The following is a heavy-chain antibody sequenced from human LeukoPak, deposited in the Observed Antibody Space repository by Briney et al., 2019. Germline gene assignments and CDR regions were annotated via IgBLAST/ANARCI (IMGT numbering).Heavy chain of an antibody. D-gene: IGHD5-18*01. V-gene: IGHV4-30-4*08. CDR2: IYYSGST. J-gene: IGHJ4*02. Sequence: SSETLSLTCTVSGGSISSGDYYWSWIRQPPGKGLEWIGYIYYSGSTYYNPSLESRVTISVDTSKNQFSLKLSSVTAADTAVYYCARGPDTAMVHFDYWGQGTLVTVSS. CDR3: ARGPDTAMVHFDY. CDR1: GGSISSGDYY.